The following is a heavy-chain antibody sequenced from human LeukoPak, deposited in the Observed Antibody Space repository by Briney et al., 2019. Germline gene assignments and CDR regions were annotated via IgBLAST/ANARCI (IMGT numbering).Heavy chain of an antibody. CDR3: ARAGYGGKDDAFDI. V-gene: IGHV7-4-1*02. CDR1: GYTFTSYA. J-gene: IGHJ3*02. D-gene: IGHD4-23*01. Sequence: ASVKVSCKASGYTFTSYAMNWVRQAPGQGLEWMGWINTNTGNPTYAQGFTGRFVFSLDTSVSTAYLQISSLKAEDTAVYYCARAGYGGKDDAFDIWGQGTMVTVSS. CDR2: INTNTGNP.